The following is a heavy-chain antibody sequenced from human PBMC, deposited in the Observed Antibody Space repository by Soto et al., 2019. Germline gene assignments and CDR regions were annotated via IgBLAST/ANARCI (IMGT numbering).Heavy chain of an antibody. D-gene: IGHD2-2*01. CDR1: GYTFTRYA. V-gene: IGHV1-3*01. Sequence: ASVKVSCKASGYTFTRYAMHWVRQAPGQRLEWMGWINAGNGNTKYSQKFQGRVTITRDTSASTAYMELSSLRPEDTAVYYCASSPRGYCSSTSCRELGNYYGMDVWGQGTTVTVSS. CDR3: ASSPRGYCSSTSCRELGNYYGMDV. CDR2: INAGNGNT. J-gene: IGHJ6*02.